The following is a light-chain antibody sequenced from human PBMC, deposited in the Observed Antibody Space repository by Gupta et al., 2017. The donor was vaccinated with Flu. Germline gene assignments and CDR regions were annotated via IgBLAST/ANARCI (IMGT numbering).Light chain of an antibody. CDR2: GNN. J-gene: IGLJ3*02. V-gene: IGLV1-40*01. Sequence: QSGLTQPPSVSGAPGQRLTIYCTGRSSNLGAGYDVHWYQQFPGKAPKLLLYGNNHRPSGVPDRFSGSKSGTSASLAITGLQADDEADYYCQSYDSSLSGSVFGGGTKLTVL. CDR1: SSNLGAGYD. CDR3: QSYDSSLSGSV.